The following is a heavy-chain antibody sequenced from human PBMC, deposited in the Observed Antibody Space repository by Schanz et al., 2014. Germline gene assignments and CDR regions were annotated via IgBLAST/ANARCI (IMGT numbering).Heavy chain of an antibody. D-gene: IGHD3-22*01. J-gene: IGHJ6*02. CDR2: IHYSGST. CDR3: ARLNYDSSGYPYYYGMDV. V-gene: IGHV4-59*08. Sequence: QVQLQESGPGLVKPSETLSLTCSVSGGSIRNYYWNWIRQPPGKGVEWIGYIHYSGSTNYNPSLEGRVAMSVDTSKNHFPLKVGSVPAADTAVYYCARLNYDSSGYPYYYGMDVWGQGTTVTVSS. CDR1: GGSIRNYY.